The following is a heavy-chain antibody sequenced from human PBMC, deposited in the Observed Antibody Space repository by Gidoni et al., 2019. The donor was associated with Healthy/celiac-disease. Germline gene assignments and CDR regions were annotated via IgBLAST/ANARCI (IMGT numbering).Heavy chain of an antibody. CDR2: IYYSGGT. Sequence: QVQLQESCPGLVKPSETLSLTCTISGGSLSSYYWSWLRQPPGKGLEWIGYIYYSGGTNYNPSLKSRVTISVDTSKIQFSLKLSSVNAADTAVYYCARDGDYDDSSGYSYWGQGTLVTVSS. CDR1: GGSLSSYY. D-gene: IGHD3-22*01. CDR3: ARDGDYDDSSGYSY. J-gene: IGHJ4*02. V-gene: IGHV4-59*01.